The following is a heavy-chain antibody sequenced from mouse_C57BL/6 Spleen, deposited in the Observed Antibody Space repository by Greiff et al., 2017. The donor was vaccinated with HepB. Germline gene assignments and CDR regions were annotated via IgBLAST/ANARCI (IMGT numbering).Heavy chain of an antibody. D-gene: IGHD2-4*01. CDR1: GFTFTDYY. CDR3: ARYPSYDYDRAWFAY. J-gene: IGHJ3*01. CDR2: IRNKANGYTT. V-gene: IGHV7-3*01. Sequence: EVKLMESGGGLVQPGGSLSLSCAASGFTFTDYYMSWVRQPPGKALEWLGFIRNKANGYTTEYSASVKGRFTISRDNSQSILYLQMNALRAEDSATYYCARYPSYDYDRAWFAYWGQGTLVTVSA.